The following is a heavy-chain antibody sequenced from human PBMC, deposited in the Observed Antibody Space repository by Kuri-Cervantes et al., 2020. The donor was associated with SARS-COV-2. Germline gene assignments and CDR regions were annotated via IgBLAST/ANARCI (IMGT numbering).Heavy chain of an antibody. J-gene: IGHJ1*01. CDR1: GYSISSGGYS. D-gene: IGHD3-3*01. CDR3: VAAILGVDTGYFQH. Sequence: SETLSLTCAVSGYSISSGGYSWSWIRQPPGKGLDWIGSIYQAGSTFYNPSLKSRVSISLDRSKNQYSLNLSTVTAADTAVYYCVAAILGVDTGYFQHWGQGTLVTVSS. CDR2: IYQAGST. V-gene: IGHV4-30-2*01.